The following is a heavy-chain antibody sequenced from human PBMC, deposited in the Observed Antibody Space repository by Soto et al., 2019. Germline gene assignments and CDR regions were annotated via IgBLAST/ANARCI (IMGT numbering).Heavy chain of an antibody. CDR1: GFTFSSYS. J-gene: IGHJ5*02. CDR3: ARDSRAPIREYNWFDP. D-gene: IGHD6-13*01. V-gene: IGHV3-21*01. CDR2: ISSSSSYI. Sequence: GGSLRLSCAASGFTFSSYSMNWVRQAPGKGLEWVSSISSSSSYIYYADSVKGRFTISRDNAKNSLYLQMNSLRAEDTAVYYCARDSRAPIREYNWFDPWGQGTLVTVSS.